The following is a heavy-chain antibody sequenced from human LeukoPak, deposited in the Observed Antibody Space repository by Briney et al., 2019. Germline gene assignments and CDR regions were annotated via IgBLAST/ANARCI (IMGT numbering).Heavy chain of an antibody. V-gene: IGHV1-8*01. D-gene: IGHD3-16*01. CDR3: ARGAFMITFGEHLYYFDY. CDR1: GYTFTSYD. Sequence: ASVKVSCKASGYTFTSYDINWVRQATGQGLEWMGGMNPNSGNTGYAQKFQGRVTMTRDTSISTAYMELSSLRSEDTAVYYCARGAFMITFGEHLYYFDYWGQGTLVTVSS. CDR2: MNPNSGNT. J-gene: IGHJ4*02.